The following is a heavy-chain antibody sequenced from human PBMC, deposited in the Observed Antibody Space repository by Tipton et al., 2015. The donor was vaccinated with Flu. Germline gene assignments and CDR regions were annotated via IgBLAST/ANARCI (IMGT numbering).Heavy chain of an antibody. J-gene: IGHJ4*02. CDR1: GFTFSGHA. D-gene: IGHD3-22*01. V-gene: IGHV3-23*01. CDR3: AKKAYSDSSGYPDY. Sequence: SLRLSCEVSGFTFSGHAMTWVRQAPGKGLEWVSGISASGGSTYYAASVKGRFTISRDNSKNTLYLQMNSLRAEDTALYYCAKKAYSDSSGYPDYWGQGTLVTVSS. CDR2: ISASGGST.